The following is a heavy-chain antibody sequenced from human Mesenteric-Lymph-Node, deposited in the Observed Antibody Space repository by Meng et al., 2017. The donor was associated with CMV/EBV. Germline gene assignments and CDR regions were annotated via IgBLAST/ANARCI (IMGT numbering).Heavy chain of an antibody. CDR2: IKSKTDGGTT. D-gene: IGHD2-15*01. V-gene: IGHV3-15*01. CDR3: TTVYCSGGSCLP. J-gene: IGHJ5*02. Sequence: GESLKISCAASGFTFSNAWMSWVRQAPGKGLEWVGRIKSKTDGGTTDYAAPVKGRFTISRDDSKNTLYLQMNSLKTEDTAVYYCTTVYCSGGSCLPWGQGTLVTVSS. CDR1: GFTFSNAW.